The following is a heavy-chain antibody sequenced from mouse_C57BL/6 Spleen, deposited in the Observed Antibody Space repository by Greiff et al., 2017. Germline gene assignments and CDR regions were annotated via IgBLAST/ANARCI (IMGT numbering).Heavy chain of an antibody. CDR1: GFTFSDYG. Sequence: EVKLMESGGGLVKPGGSLKLSCAASGFTFSDYGMHWVRQAPEQGLEWVAYISSGSSTIYYADTVKGRFTLSRDHAKNPLFMQMTCLRSEDKAVDDCARADGYFWFAYWGQGTLVTVSA. CDR3: ARADGYFWFAY. V-gene: IGHV5-17*01. CDR2: ISSGSSTI. J-gene: IGHJ3*01. D-gene: IGHD2-3*01.